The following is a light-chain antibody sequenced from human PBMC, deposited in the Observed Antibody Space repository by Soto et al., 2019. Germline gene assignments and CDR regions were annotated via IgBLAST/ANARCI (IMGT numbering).Light chain of an antibody. Sequence: DIQLTQSPSSLSASVGDRVTITCRASESISTYLNWFQQKPGKAPRLLIYAASSLHSGVPSRFSGSGSGTAFTLTISSLQPQDFATYYCQETYSVPFFSFGPGTKVDIK. CDR2: AAS. V-gene: IGKV1-39*01. J-gene: IGKJ3*01. CDR3: QETYSVPFFS. CDR1: ESISTY.